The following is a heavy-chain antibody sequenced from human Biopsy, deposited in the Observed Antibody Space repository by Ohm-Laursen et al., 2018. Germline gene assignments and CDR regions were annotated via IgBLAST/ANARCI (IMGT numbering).Heavy chain of an antibody. CDR2: IYYSGST. J-gene: IGHJ4*02. CDR1: GGSISSYY. Sequence: SQTLSLTCTVSGGSISSYYWNWIRQPPGQGLEWVGYIYYSGSTNYNPSLKSRVTISVDTSTNQFALKLYSVTAADTAVYYCARGGRYYYESPDNWGQGTLVIVSS. D-gene: IGHD3-22*01. CDR3: ARGGRYYYESPDN. V-gene: IGHV4-59*01.